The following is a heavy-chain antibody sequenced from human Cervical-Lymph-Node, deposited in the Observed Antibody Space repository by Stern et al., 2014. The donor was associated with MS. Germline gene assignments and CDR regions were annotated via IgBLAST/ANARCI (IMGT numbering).Heavy chain of an antibody. CDR3: ATSAGELTPEAV. D-gene: IGHD1-26*01. CDR1: GGTLSSYS. CDR2: IIPMFGTA. V-gene: IGHV1-69*01. J-gene: IGHJ6*02. Sequence: QVQLGQSGAEVKKPGSSMRVSCKASGGTLSSYSISWVRQAPGQGLEWMGGIIPMFGTANYAQKFQGRVTVTADASTSTAYMEVSSLRSDDTAVYYCATSAGELTPEAVWGQGTTVTVFS.